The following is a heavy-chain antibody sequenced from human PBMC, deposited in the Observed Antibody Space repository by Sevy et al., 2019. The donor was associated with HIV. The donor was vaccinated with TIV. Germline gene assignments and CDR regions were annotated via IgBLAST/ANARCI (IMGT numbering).Heavy chain of an antibody. CDR3: AKDPLISLGADLFDS. V-gene: IGHV3-30*02. CDR2: INYDGSDK. Sequence: GGSLRLSCATSGFTFSSYGMHWGRQAPGKGLQWVSFINYDGSDKKYGDSVKGRFTISRDNSKNTLYLQMNSLRAEDTGVYYCAKDPLISLGADLFDSWGQGTLVTVSS. D-gene: IGHD7-27*01. CDR1: GFTFSSYG. J-gene: IGHJ4*02.